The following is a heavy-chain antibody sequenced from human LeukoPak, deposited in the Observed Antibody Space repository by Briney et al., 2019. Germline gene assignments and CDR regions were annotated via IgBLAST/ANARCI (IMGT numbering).Heavy chain of an antibody. V-gene: IGHV3-23*01. Sequence: GGSLRLSCAASGFTFSSYAMSWVRQAPGKGLEWVSAISGSGGSTYYADSVKGRFTISRDNSKNTLYLQMNSLRAEDTAVYYCAKDLDGRGSLSNWFDPWGQGTLVIVSS. D-gene: IGHD1-26*01. CDR1: GFTFSSYA. CDR2: ISGSGGST. J-gene: IGHJ5*02. CDR3: AKDLDGRGSLSNWFDP.